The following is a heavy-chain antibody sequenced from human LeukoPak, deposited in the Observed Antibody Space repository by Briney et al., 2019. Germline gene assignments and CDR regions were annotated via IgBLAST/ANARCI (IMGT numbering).Heavy chain of an antibody. V-gene: IGHV3-73*01. CDR2: IRSKANSYAT. D-gene: IGHD2-2*01. CDR1: GFTFSGSA. Sequence: GGSLKLSCAASGFTFSGSAMHWVRQASGKGLEWVGRIRSKANSYATAYAASVKGRFTISRDDSKNTAYLQMNSLKTEDTAVYYCAKDRYCSSTSCYLDWFDPWGQGTLVTVSS. J-gene: IGHJ5*02. CDR3: AKDRYCSSTSCYLDWFDP.